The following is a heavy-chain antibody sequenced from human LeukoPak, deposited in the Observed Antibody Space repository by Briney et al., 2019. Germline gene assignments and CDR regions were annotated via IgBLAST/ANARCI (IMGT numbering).Heavy chain of an antibody. V-gene: IGHV1-2*04. D-gene: IGHD2-2*01. CDR2: INPNSGRT. CDR1: GYTFTGYY. J-gene: IGHJ6*02. CDR3: ARDPSPKYQLLSRYYYYGMDV. Sequence: ASVKVSCKASGYTFTGYYMHWVRQAPGQGLEWMGWINPNSGRTNYAQKFQGWVTMTRDTSISTAYMELSRLRSDHTAVYYCARDPSPKYQLLSRYYYYGMDVWGQGTTVTVSS.